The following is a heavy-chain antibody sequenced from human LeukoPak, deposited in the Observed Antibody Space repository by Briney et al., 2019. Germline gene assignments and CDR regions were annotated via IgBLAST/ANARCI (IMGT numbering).Heavy chain of an antibody. V-gene: IGHV3-23*01. D-gene: IGHD3-10*01. CDR2: ISGSGGST. J-gene: IGHJ5*02. CDR1: GLTFSSYA. CDR3: AKGVRGVIIDNWFDP. Sequence: PGGSLRLSCAASGLTFSSYAMSWVRQAPGKGLEWVSAISGSGGSTYYADSVKGRFTISRDNSKNTLYLQMNSLRAEDTAVYYCAKGVRGVIIDNWFDPWGQGTLVTVSS.